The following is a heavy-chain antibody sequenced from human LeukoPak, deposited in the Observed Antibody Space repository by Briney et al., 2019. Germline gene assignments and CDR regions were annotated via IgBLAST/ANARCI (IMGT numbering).Heavy chain of an antibody. CDR3: ARSDSSSLDY. Sequence: SETLSLTCAVYGGSFSNYYWTWIRQPPGKGLEWIGEINHSGSARYNPSLKSRVIISVDTSKNQFSLKLSSMTAADTAVYYCARSDSSSLDYWGQGTLVTVSS. V-gene: IGHV4-34*01. J-gene: IGHJ4*02. CDR2: INHSGSA. CDR1: GGSFSNYY. D-gene: IGHD6-6*01.